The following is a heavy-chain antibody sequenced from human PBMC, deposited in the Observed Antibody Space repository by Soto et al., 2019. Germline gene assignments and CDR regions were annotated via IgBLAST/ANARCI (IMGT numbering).Heavy chain of an antibody. CDR2: ISSSSSYI. V-gene: IGHV3-21*01. J-gene: IGHJ3*02. Sequence: GGSLRLSCAASGFTFSSYSMNWVRQAPGKGLEWVSSISSSSSYIYYADSVKGRFTISRDNAKNSLYLQMNSLRAEDTAVYYCARDVESVVVPVGAFDIWGQGTMVTVSS. D-gene: IGHD2-2*01. CDR3: ARDVESVVVPVGAFDI. CDR1: GFTFSSYS.